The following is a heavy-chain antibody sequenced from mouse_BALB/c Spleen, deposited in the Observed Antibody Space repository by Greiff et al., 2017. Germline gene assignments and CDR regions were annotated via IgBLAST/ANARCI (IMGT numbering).Heavy chain of an antibody. CDR1: GFAFSSYD. CDR3: ARHEDYGDYAMDY. CDR2: ISSGGGST. V-gene: IGHV5-12-1*01. J-gene: IGHJ4*01. Sequence: EVMLVESGGGLVKPGGSLKLSCAASGFAFSSYDMSWVRQTPEKRLEWVAYISSGGGSTYYPDTVKGRFTISRDNAKNTLYLQMSSLKSEDTAMYYCARHEDYGDYAMDYWGQGTSVTVSS. D-gene: IGHD1-1*02.